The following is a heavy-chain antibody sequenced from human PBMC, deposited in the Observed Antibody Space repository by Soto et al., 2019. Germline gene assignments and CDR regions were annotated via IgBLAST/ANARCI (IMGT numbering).Heavy chain of an antibody. Sequence: QVQLVESGGGVVQPGRSLRLSCAASGFTFSNFALHWVRQAPGKGLEWVAVISYDGSNEYYADSLKGRFTISRDNSKNTLYLQMSSLRVEDTAVYYCASTLIRGVITPYFDYWGQGTLVTVSS. D-gene: IGHD3-10*01. J-gene: IGHJ4*02. CDR1: GFTFSNFA. CDR3: ASTLIRGVITPYFDY. V-gene: IGHV3-30-3*01. CDR2: ISYDGSNE.